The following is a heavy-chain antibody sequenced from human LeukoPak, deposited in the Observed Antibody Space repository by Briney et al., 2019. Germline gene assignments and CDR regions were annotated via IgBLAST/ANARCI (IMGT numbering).Heavy chain of an antibody. J-gene: IGHJ6*03. CDR3: ARRRYYYYMGV. CDR1: GGSFSGYY. CDR2: INHSGST. Sequence: SETLSLTCAVYGGSFSGYYWSWIRQPPGKRLEWIGEINHSGSTNYNPSLKSRVTISVDTSKNQFSLKLSSVTAADTAVYYCARRRYYYYMGVWGKGTTVTVSS. V-gene: IGHV4-34*01.